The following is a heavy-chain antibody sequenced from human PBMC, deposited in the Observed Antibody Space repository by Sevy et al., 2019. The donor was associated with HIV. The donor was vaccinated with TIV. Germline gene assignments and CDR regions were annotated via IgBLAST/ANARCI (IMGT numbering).Heavy chain of an antibody. Sequence: SETLSLTCTVSGGSLSSGDYYWSWIRQLPGKGLECIGYIYYSGSTYYNPSLKSRLTISVDMSKNQFYLRLSSVTATDTAVYYCARDPGYYDILTGYYMPYYFDYWDQGILVTVSS. CDR3: ARDPGYYDILTGYYMPYYFDY. V-gene: IGHV4-30-4*01. J-gene: IGHJ4*02. CDR2: IYYSGST. D-gene: IGHD3-9*01. CDR1: GGSLSSGDYY.